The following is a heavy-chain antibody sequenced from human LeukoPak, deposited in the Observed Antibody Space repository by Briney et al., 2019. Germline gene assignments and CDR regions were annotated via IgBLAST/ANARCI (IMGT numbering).Heavy chain of an antibody. CDR2: INTNSGDK. CDR3: ARVYDFDDYYYGMDV. D-gene: IGHD3-3*01. V-gene: IGHV1-2*02. J-gene: IGHJ6*02. CDR1: GYTFTGYY. Sequence: ASVQVSCKASGYTFTGYYMHGVRQAPGQGLDWMGWINTNSGDKNYAQKFQGRVTMTRDTSISTAYMELSRLRSDDTAVYYCARVYDFDDYYYGMDVWGQGTTVTVSS.